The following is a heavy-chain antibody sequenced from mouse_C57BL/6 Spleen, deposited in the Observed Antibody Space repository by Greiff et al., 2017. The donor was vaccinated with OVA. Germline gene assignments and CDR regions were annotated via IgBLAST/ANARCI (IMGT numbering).Heavy chain of an antibody. D-gene: IGHD2-4*01. Sequence: EVQLVESGGGLVKPGGSLKLSCAASGFTFSSYAMSWVRQTPEKRLEWVATISDGGSYTYYPDNVKGRFTISRDNAKNNLYLQMSHLKSEDTAMYYCARYDYDGWYFDVWGTGTTVTVSS. CDR2: ISDGGSYT. CDR1: GFTFSSYA. J-gene: IGHJ1*03. CDR3: ARYDYDGWYFDV. V-gene: IGHV5-4*01.